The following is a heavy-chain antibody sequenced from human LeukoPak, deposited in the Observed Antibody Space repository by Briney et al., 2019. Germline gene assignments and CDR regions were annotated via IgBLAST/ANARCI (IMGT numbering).Heavy chain of an antibody. V-gene: IGHV3-7*01. D-gene: IGHD3-9*01. CDR3: AREHILTGYNEDY. J-gene: IGHJ4*02. CDR1: GFTFSTYW. Sequence: GGSLRLSCAASGFTFSTYWMSWVRQAPGKGLEWVANIKQDGSEKYYVDSVKDRFTIFRDNAKNSLYLQMNSLRAEDTAVYYCAREHILTGYNEDYWGQGTLVTVSS. CDR2: IKQDGSEK.